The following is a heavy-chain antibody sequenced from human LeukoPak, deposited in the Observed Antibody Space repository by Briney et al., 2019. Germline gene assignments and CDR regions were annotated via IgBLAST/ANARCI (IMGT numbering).Heavy chain of an antibody. Sequence: GGSLRLSCAASGFTFSSYWMSWVRQAPGKGLEWVANIKQEGSEKYYVDPVKGRFTISRDNAKNSLYLQMNSLRAEDTAVYYCVRYITMVRGVKYYFDYWGQGTLVTVSS. CDR3: VRYITMVRGVKYYFDY. D-gene: IGHD3-10*01. CDR2: IKQEGSEK. V-gene: IGHV3-7*03. J-gene: IGHJ4*02. CDR1: GFTFSSYW.